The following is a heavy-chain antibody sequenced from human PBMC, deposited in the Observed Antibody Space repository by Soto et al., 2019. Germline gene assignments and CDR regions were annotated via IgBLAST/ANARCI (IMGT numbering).Heavy chain of an antibody. CDR1: GFTFSSYS. Sequence: GGSLRLSCAASGFTFSSYSMNWVRQAPGKGLEWVSSISSSSYIYYADSVKGRFTITRDNAKNSLYLQMNSLRAEDTAVYYCARDPGSYDFYDWGQGTLVTVSS. CDR3: ARDPGSYDFYD. D-gene: IGHD3-3*01. V-gene: IGHV3-21*01. J-gene: IGHJ4*02. CDR2: ISSSSYI.